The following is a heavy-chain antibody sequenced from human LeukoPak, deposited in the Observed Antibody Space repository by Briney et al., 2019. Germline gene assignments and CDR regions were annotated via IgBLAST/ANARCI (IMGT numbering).Heavy chain of an antibody. D-gene: IGHD3-3*01. J-gene: IGHJ4*02. CDR3: ARNYDFWSGYYSPRSYFDY. CDR2: INPNSGGT. Sequence: GASVEVSCKASGYTFTGYYMHWVRQAPGQGLEWMGWINPNSGGTNYAQKFQGRVTMTRDTSISTAYMELSRLRSDDTAVYYCARNYDFWSGYYSPRSYFDYWGQGTLVTVSS. CDR1: GYTFTGYY. V-gene: IGHV1-2*02.